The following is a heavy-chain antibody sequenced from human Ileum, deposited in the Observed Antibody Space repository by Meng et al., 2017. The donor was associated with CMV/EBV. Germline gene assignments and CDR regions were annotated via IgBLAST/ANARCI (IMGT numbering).Heavy chain of an antibody. CDR2: INANNGGT. J-gene: IGHJ4*02. V-gene: IGHV1-2*02. Sequence: ASVKVSCKASGYTFTDYYMYWVRQAPGQGLESMGWINANNGGTGYAQKFKGRVTMTRDTSINTIYMELGGLRSDDTAVYYCARDGISSSPDFDYWGRGTLVTVSS. CDR3: ARDGISSSPDFDY. D-gene: IGHD3-3*02. CDR1: GYTFTDYY.